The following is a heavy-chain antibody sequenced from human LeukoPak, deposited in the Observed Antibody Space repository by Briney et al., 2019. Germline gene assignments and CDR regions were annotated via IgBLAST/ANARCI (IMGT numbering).Heavy chain of an antibody. CDR2: ISGSGAGT. Sequence: GGSLRLSCAASGFTFSSYAMSWVRQAPGKGPEWVSAISGSGAGTYYADSVKGRFTISRDNSKNTLYLQMNSLRAEDTAVYYCARALYYDILTGYSRIQHWGQGTLVPVSS. J-gene: IGHJ1*01. V-gene: IGHV3-23*01. D-gene: IGHD3-9*01. CDR1: GFTFSSYA. CDR3: ARALYYDILTGYSRIQH.